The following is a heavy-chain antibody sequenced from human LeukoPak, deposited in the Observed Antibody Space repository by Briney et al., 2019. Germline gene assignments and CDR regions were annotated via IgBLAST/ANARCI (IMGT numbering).Heavy chain of an antibody. J-gene: IGHJ4*02. CDR2: ISGSGENT. D-gene: IGHD6-19*01. Sequence: GGSLRLSCAASGFTFSSYAMSWIRQAPGKGLDWVSGISGSGENTYYVDSVKGRFTISRDNSKNTLYLQMTNLRVEDTAVYFCAQDRFVSSGRDDYWGQGTLVTVSS. V-gene: IGHV3-23*01. CDR3: AQDRFVSSGRDDY. CDR1: GFTFSSYA.